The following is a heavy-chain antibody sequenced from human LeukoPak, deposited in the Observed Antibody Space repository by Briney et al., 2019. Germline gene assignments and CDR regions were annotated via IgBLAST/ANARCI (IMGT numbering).Heavy chain of an antibody. CDR3: ARVLPAKNGDYIDY. V-gene: IGHV4-59*01. D-gene: IGHD4-17*01. CDR2: IYYSGST. J-gene: IGHJ4*02. Sequence: SSETLSLTCTVSGGSISSYYWSWIRQPPGKGLEWIGYIYYSGSTNYNPSLKSRVTISVDTSKNQFSLKLSSVTAADTAVYYCARVLPAKNGDYIDYWGQGTLVTVSS. CDR1: GGSISSYY.